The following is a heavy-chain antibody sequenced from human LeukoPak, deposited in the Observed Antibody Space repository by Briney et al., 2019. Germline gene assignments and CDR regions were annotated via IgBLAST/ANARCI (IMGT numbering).Heavy chain of an antibody. J-gene: IGHJ4*02. V-gene: IGHV3-64D*06. D-gene: IGHD3-10*01. CDR1: GFTFSSYA. Sequence: GGSLTLSCSASGFTFSSYAMHWVRQAPGKGLEYVSGLSSNGGYTYYADSVKDRFIISRDNSKNTLYLQMSSLRAEDTAVYYCVKTYGMGSFSNWGQGTLVTVSS. CDR2: LSSNGGYT. CDR3: VKTYGMGSFSN.